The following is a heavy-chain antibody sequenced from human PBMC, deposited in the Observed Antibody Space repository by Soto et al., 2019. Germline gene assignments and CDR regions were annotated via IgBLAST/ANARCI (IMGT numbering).Heavy chain of an antibody. CDR2: INPNSGGT. D-gene: IGHD2-21*02. V-gene: IGHV1-2*04. CDR3: ARVGAYCGGDCPTSEFDY. Sequence: QVQLVQSGAEVKKPGASVKVSCKASGYTFTGYYMHWVRQAPGQGLEWMGWINPNSGGTNYAQKFQGWVTMTRDTSKNQFSLKLSSVTAADTAVYYCARVGAYCGGDCPTSEFDYWGQGTLVTVSS. CDR1: GYTFTGYY. J-gene: IGHJ4*02.